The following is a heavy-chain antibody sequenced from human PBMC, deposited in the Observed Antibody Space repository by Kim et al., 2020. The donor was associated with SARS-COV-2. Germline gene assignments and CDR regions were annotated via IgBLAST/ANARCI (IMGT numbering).Heavy chain of an antibody. CDR3: ARVDEYSSSWYSFDY. J-gene: IGHJ4*02. Sequence: DAWKGRLTISRDNSKNRLYLQMNSLRAEDTAVYYCARVDEYSSSWYSFDYWGQGTLVTVSS. D-gene: IGHD6-13*01. V-gene: IGHV3-30*07.